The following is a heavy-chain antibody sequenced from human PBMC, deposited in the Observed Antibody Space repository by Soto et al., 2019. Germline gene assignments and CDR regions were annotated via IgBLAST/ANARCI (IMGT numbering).Heavy chain of an antibody. J-gene: IGHJ6*02. D-gene: IGHD5-12*01. V-gene: IGHV4-39*01. CDR1: GGSISSSSYY. Sequence: PSETLSLTCTVSGGSISSSSYYWGWIRQPPGKGLEWIGSIYYSGSTYYNPSLKSRVTISVDTSKNQFSLKLSSVTAADTAVYYCASFLIVATIKVYYYYYGMDVWGQGTTVTVSS. CDR3: ASFLIVATIKVYYYYYGMDV. CDR2: IYYSGST.